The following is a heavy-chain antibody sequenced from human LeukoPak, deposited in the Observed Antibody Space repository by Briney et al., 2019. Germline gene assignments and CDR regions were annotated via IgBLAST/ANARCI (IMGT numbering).Heavy chain of an antibody. CDR1: GGTFSSYA. CDR2: IIPIFGTA. J-gene: IGHJ4*02. V-gene: IGHV1-69*01. D-gene: IGHD5-12*01. Sequence: SVTVSCKASGGTFSSYAISWVRQAPGQGLEWMGGIIPIFGTANYAQKFQGRVTITADESTSTAYMELSSLRSEDTAVYYCARTVATTFRGFDYWGQGTLVTVSS. CDR3: ARTVATTFRGFDY.